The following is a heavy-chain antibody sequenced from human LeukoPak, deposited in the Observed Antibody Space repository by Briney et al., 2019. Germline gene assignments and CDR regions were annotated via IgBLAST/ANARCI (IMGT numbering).Heavy chain of an antibody. D-gene: IGHD2-8*02. CDR1: GFTCSSYS. CDR3: ARDASGTVDPYYFDY. J-gene: IGHJ4*02. V-gene: IGHV3-21*01. CDR2: ISSGSSYI. Sequence: GGKLRFSCAASGFTCSSYSMNWVRQAPGKGLEGGSTISSGSSYIYYADSVKGRFTISRDNAKNSLYLQMNSLRAADTAVYSCARDASGTVDPYYFDYWGQGTLVTVSS.